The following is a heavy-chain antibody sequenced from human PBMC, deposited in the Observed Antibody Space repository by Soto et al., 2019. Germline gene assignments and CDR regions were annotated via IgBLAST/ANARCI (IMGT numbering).Heavy chain of an antibody. V-gene: IGHV1-18*01. CDR3: ARFGGIVGDTEAFDY. Sequence: ASVKVSCKSSGYTFTSYCISWVRQAPGQGLEWMGWISAYNGNTNYAQKLQGRVTMTTDTSTSTAYMELRSLRSDDTAVYYCARFGGIVGDTEAFDYWGQGTLVTVSS. J-gene: IGHJ4*02. D-gene: IGHD1-26*01. CDR1: GYTFTSYC. CDR2: ISAYNGNT.